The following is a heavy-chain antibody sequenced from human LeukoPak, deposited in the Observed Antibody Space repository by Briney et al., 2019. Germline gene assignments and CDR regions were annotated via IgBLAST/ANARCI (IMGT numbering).Heavy chain of an antibody. CDR2: ISYDGSNK. CDR3: ARDFHPGYSSGWYRSPWFDP. Sequence: GGSLRLSCAASGFTFSSYAMHWVRQAPGKGLEWVAVISYDGSNKYYADSVRGRFTISRDNSKNTLYLQMNSLRAEDTAVYYSARDFHPGYSSGWYRSPWFDPWGQGTLVTVSS. J-gene: IGHJ5*02. V-gene: IGHV3-30-3*01. CDR1: GFTFSSYA. D-gene: IGHD6-19*01.